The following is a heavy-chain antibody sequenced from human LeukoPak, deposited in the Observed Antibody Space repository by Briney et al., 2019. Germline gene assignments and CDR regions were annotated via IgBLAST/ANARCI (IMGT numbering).Heavy chain of an antibody. J-gene: IGHJ4*02. D-gene: IGHD6-19*01. CDR3: ARAGEQWLDY. CDR1: GYTFTSYD. Sequence: ASVKVSCKASGYTFTSYDINWVRQATGQGLEWMGRIIPILGIANYAQKFQGRVTITADKSTSTAYMELSSLRSEDTAVYYCARAGEQWLDYWGQGTLVTVSS. CDR2: IIPILGIA. V-gene: IGHV1-69*04.